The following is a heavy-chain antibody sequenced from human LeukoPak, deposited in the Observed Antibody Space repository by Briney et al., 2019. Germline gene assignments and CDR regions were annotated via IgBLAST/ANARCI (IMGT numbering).Heavy chain of an antibody. J-gene: IGHJ4*02. Sequence: ASVKVSCKASGYTFTDHFMNWVRQAPGQGLEWMGRIDPNTGATHYARNFQGRVTMTRDTSVNTAYMEMSTLTPDDTAIYYCAKDEDRFGRGVWGQGTLVIVSS. CDR1: GYTFTDHF. CDR3: AKDEDRFGRGV. CDR2: IDPNTGAT. D-gene: IGHD3-10*01. V-gene: IGHV1-2*06.